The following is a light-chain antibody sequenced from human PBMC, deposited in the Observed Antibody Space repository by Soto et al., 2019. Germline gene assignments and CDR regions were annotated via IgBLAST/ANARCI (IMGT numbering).Light chain of an antibody. J-gene: IGLJ2*01. Sequence: QSAVTHPASVSGSPGQSITVSCTGTGSDIGACNFVSWYQQHPGKAPKLMLYDVNIRPSGVSNRFSGSKSGNTASLTISGLQAEDEADYYCTSWTTSTTMIFGGGTKVTVL. CDR1: GSDIGACNF. V-gene: IGLV2-14*03. CDR3: TSWTTSTTMI. CDR2: DVN.